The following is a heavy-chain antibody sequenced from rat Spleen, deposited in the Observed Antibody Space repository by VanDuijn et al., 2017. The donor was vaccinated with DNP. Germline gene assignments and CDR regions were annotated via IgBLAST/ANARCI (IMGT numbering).Heavy chain of an antibody. J-gene: IGHJ4*01. CDR1: GFTFSDYY. Sequence: EVLLVESDGGLVQPGRSLKLSCAVSGFTFSDYYMAWVRQAPAKGLGWVATLSYNGGPPYYRDSVKGRFNISRDNAQSTLYLQMDRLRSEDTATYYCARHRTIMPYYYAMDAWGQGASVTVSS. D-gene: IGHD1-12*01. CDR2: LSYNGGPP. V-gene: IGHV5-7*01. CDR3: ARHRTIMPYYYAMDA.